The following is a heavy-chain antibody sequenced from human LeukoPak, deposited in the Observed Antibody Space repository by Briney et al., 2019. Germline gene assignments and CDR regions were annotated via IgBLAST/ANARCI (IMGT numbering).Heavy chain of an antibody. Sequence: PGGSLRLSCAASGFTFSSYAMSWVRQAPGKGLEWVSAISGSGGSTYYADSVKGRFTISRDNSKNTLYLQMNSLRAENTAVYYCAKGMEWELLIAFDYWGQGTLVTVSS. V-gene: IGHV3-23*01. CDR2: ISGSGGST. J-gene: IGHJ4*02. CDR1: GFTFSSYA. CDR3: AKGMEWELLIAFDY. D-gene: IGHD1-26*01.